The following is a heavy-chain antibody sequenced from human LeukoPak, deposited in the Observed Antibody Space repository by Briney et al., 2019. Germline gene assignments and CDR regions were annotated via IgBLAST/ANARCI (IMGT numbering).Heavy chain of an antibody. CDR3: ARDNVALVVVAATPVDY. CDR1: GYTFTSYA. D-gene: IGHD2-15*01. CDR2: INAGNGNT. J-gene: IGHJ4*02. Sequence: ASVKVSCKASGYTFTSYAMHWVRQAPGQRLEWMGWINAGNGNTKYSQKFQGRVTITRDTSASTAYMELSSLRSEDTAVYYCARDNVALVVVAATPVDYWGQGTLVTVSS. V-gene: IGHV1-3*01.